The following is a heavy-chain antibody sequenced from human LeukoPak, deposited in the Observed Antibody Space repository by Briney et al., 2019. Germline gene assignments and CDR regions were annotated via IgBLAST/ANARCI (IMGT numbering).Heavy chain of an antibody. J-gene: IGHJ4*02. CDR1: GGSISSSSYY. CDR3: ARVGYSGYDDRGSFDY. V-gene: IGHV4-39*07. Sequence: SSETLSLTCAVSGGSISSSSYYWGWIRQPPGKGLGWIGSIYYSGSTYYNPSLKSRVTISVDTSKNQFSLKLSSVTAADTAVYYCARVGYSGYDDRGSFDYWGQGTLVTVSS. CDR2: IYYSGST. D-gene: IGHD5-12*01.